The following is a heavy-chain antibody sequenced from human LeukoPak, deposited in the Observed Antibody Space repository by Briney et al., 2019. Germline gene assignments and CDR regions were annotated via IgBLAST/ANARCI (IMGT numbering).Heavy chain of an antibody. J-gene: IGHJ4*02. D-gene: IGHD6-13*01. Sequence: GGSLRLSCAASGFTVSSNYMSWVRQAPGEGLEWVSVIYSGGSTYYADSVKGRFTISRDNSKNTLYLQMNSLRAEDTAVYYCVSANSSSWPHEYDYWGQGTLVTVSS. V-gene: IGHV3-53*01. CDR1: GFTVSSNY. CDR2: IYSGGST. CDR3: VSANSSSWPHEYDY.